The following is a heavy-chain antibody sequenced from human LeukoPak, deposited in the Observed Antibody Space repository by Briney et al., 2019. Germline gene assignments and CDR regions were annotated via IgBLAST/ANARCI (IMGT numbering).Heavy chain of an antibody. J-gene: IGHJ4*02. CDR3: ARDREYYYDSSGYREIDY. V-gene: IGHV3-11*06. CDR1: GFTFSDYY. D-gene: IGHD3-22*01. CDR2: ISSSSSYT. Sequence: GGSLRLSCAASGFTFSDYYMSWIRQAPGRGLEWVSYISSSSSYTNYADSVKGRFTISRDNAKNSLYLQMNSLRAEDTAVYYCARDREYYYDSSGYREIDYWGQETLVTVSS.